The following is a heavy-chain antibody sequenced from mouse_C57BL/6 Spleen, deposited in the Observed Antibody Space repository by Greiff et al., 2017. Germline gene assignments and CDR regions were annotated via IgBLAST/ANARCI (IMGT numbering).Heavy chain of an antibody. J-gene: IGHJ2*01. CDR2: INPSSGYT. CDR1: GYTFTSYW. D-gene: IGHD2-3*01. CDR3: ARSDDGYQYYFDY. Sequence: QVQLQQSGAELAKPGASVKLSCKASGYTFTSYWMHWVKQRPGQGLEWIGYINPSSGYTKYNQKFKDKATLTADKSSSTAYMQLSSLTYEDSAVYYCARSDDGYQYYFDYWGQGTTLTVSS. V-gene: IGHV1-7*01.